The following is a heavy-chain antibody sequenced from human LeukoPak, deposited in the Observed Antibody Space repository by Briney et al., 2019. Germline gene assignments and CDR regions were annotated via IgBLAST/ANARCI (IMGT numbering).Heavy chain of an antibody. CDR3: ARDSSSYYYYYMDV. Sequence: GGSLRLSCAASGFTFSSYAMYWVRQAPGKGLEWVAVISYDGSNKYYADSVKGRFTISRDNAKNTLYLQMNSLRAEDTAVYYCARDSSSYYYYYMDVWGKGTTVTVSS. J-gene: IGHJ6*03. CDR1: GFTFSSYA. D-gene: IGHD6-6*01. CDR2: ISYDGSNK. V-gene: IGHV3-30*04.